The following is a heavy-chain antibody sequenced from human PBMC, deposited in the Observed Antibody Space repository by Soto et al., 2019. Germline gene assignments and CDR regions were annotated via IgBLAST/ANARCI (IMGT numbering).Heavy chain of an antibody. CDR1: GYILTAYS. J-gene: IGHJ1*01. CDR2: VNPSGGST. CDR3: AREENCSDGICYSEYFQR. Sequence: ASVKVSCKASGYILTAYSMHWVRQAPGQGLEWMGVVNPSGGSTNYAQKFQGRITMTRDTSTSTVYMDLSSLTSEDTAVYYCAREENCSDGICYSEYFQRWGQGTLVTVSS. V-gene: IGHV1-46*01. D-gene: IGHD2-15*01.